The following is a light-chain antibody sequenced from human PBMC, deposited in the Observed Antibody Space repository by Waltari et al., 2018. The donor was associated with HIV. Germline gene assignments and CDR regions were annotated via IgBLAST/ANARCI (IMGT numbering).Light chain of an antibody. CDR1: QSVDIY. J-gene: IGKJ1*01. Sequence: DIQMTQSPSSLSASVGDRVSITCQTSQSVDIYLNWYQQKPGEVPKLLISSASDLHSGVPSRFSGSGSGTDFTLTISSLQPEDCATYYCQQSYTLWTFGPGTKV. CDR2: SAS. V-gene: IGKV1-39*01. CDR3: QQSYTLWT.